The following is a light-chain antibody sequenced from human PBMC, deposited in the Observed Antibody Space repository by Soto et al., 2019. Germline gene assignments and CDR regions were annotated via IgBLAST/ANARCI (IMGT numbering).Light chain of an antibody. CDR1: QSISSN. CDR3: KQRSNWAT. CDR2: DAS. Sequence: VMTQFPATLSLSPGDSATLSCRASQSISSNLAWYQQKAGQAPRLLIYDASTRATGTQARFSGSGSGTEFTLTIRSLQSEDFAVYYCKQRSNWATCGPGTKVDI. V-gene: IGKV3-15*01. J-gene: IGKJ3*01.